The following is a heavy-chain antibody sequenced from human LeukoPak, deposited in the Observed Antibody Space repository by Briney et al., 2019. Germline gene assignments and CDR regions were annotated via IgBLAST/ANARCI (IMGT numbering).Heavy chain of an antibody. Sequence: GGSLRLSCAASGFTVSSNYMSWVRQAPGKGLEWVSVIYSGGSTYYADSVKGRFTISRDNSKNTLYLQMNSLRAEDTAVYYCASSTLNYYGSGRGFDYWGQGTLVTVSS. CDR3: ASSTLNYYGSGRGFDY. CDR2: IYSGGST. D-gene: IGHD3-10*01. J-gene: IGHJ4*02. CDR1: GFTVSSNY. V-gene: IGHV3-66*01.